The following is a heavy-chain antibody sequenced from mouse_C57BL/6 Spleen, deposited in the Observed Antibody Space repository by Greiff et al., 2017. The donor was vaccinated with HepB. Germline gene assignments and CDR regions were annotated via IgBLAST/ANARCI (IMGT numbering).Heavy chain of an antibody. Sequence: VQLQQPGAELVMPGASVKLSCKASGYTFTSYWMHWVKQRPGQGLEWIGEIDPSDSYTNYNQKFKGKSTLTVDKSSSTAYMQLSSLTSEDFAVYYCARRKITTVVGGYFDYWGQGTTLTVSS. D-gene: IGHD1-1*01. CDR2: IDPSDSYT. V-gene: IGHV1-69*01. CDR3: ARRKITTVVGGYFDY. CDR1: GYTFTSYW. J-gene: IGHJ2*01.